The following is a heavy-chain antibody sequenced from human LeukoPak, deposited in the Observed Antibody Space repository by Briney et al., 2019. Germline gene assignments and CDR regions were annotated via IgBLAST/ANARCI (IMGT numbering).Heavy chain of an antibody. CDR2: ISSSSSTI. CDR1: GFTFSSYS. J-gene: IGHJ4*02. CDR3: ARDTYYYDSSGYYGVRGIDY. V-gene: IGHV3-48*01. Sequence: GGSLRLSCAASGFTFSSYSMNWVRQAPGKGLEWVSYISSSSSTIYYADSVKGRFTISRDNSKNTLYLQMNSLRAEDTAVYYCARDTYYYDSSGYYGVRGIDYWGQGTLVTVSS. D-gene: IGHD3-22*01.